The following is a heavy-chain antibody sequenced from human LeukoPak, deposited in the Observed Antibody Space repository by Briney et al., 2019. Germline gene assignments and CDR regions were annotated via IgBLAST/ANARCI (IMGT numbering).Heavy chain of an antibody. CDR1: GGSVSSGSYY. D-gene: IGHD2-15*01. J-gene: IGHJ5*02. V-gene: IGHV4-61*01. Sequence: SETLSLTCTVSGGSVSSGSYYWSWIRQPPGKGLEWIGYIYYSGSTNYNPSLKSRVTISVDTSKNQFSLKLSSVTAADTAVYYCARLPDGWPWFDPWGQGTLVTVSS. CDR2: IYYSGST. CDR3: ARLPDGWPWFDP.